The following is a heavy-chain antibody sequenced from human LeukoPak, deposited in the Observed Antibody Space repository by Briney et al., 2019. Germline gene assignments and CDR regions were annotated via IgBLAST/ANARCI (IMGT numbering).Heavy chain of an antibody. CDR2: FNPEDGET. J-gene: IGHJ3*02. D-gene: IGHD1-26*01. CDR1: GYTLTELS. CDR3: ATGIVGVAAFDI. Sequence: GASVKVSCKVSGYTLTELSMHWVRQAPGKGLEWMGGFNPEDGETIYAQKFQGRVTMTEDTSTDTAYMELSSLRSEDTAVYYCATGIVGVAAFDIWGQGTMVTVSS. V-gene: IGHV1-24*01.